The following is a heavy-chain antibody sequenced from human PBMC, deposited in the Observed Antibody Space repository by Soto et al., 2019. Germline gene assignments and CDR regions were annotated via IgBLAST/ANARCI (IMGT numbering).Heavy chain of an antibody. Sequence: QVQLVQSGAEVKRPGSSVKVSCKASGDTFNFYSINWVRQAPGLGLEWMGRVNPIVSMSNYAQKFQGRVTMTAYKTTSTAYMELSSLRSEDTAIYDCASSYGSGYRAFDYWGQGALVTVSS. CDR3: ASSYGSGYRAFDY. J-gene: IGHJ4*02. CDR2: VNPIVSMS. V-gene: IGHV1-69*02. CDR1: GDTFNFYS. D-gene: IGHD3-10*01.